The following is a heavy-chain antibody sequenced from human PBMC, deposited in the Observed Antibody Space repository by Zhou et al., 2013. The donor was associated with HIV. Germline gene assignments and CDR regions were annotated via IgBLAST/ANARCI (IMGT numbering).Heavy chain of an antibody. V-gene: IGHV1-69*04. CDR1: GGTFSSYA. Sequence: QVQLVQSGAEVKKPGSSVKVSCKASGGTFSSYAISWVRQAPGQGLEWMGRIIPILGIANYAQKFQGRVTITADKSTSTAYMELSSLRSEDTAVYYCARGRYCTGGVCHRGWFDPWGPGNPWSPSPQ. J-gene: IGHJ5*02. D-gene: IGHD2-8*02. CDR3: ARGRYCTGGVCHRGWFDP. CDR2: IIPILGIA.